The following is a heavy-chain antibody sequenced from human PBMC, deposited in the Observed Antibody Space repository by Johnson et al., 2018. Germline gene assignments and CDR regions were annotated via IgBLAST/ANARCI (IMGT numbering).Heavy chain of an antibody. V-gene: IGHV3-30*03. J-gene: IGHJ3*02. CDR1: GFTFSPYA. D-gene: IGHD2-2*01. CDR2: IGYDGGNK. Sequence: QVQLVESGGGVVQPGRSLRLSCAASGFTFSPYAMFWVRQAPGKGLEWVAVIGYDGGNKYYADSVKGRFTISRDNSKKTLFWPMNSLRAEGTAVYYCADTLWVDPYAGFDTWGQGTMVTVSS. CDR3: ADTLWVDPYAGFDT.